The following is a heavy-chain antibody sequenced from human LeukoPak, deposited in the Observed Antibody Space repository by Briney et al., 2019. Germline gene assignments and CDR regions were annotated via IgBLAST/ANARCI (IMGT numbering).Heavy chain of an antibody. Sequence: SQTLSLTCTVSGGSISSYYWSWIRQPPGKGLEWIGYIYYSGSTYYNPSLKSRVTISVDTSKNQFSLKLSSVTAADTAVYYCARGVIAARPNHWGQGTLVTVSS. J-gene: IGHJ1*01. CDR1: GGSISSYY. V-gene: IGHV4-59*01. CDR3: ARGVIAARPNH. D-gene: IGHD6-6*01. CDR2: IYYSGST.